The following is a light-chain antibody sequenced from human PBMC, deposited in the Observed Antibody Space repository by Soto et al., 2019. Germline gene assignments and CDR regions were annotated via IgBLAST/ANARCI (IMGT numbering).Light chain of an antibody. CDR1: QSISTY. J-gene: IGKJ4*01. V-gene: IGKV1-39*01. Sequence: DIQMTQSPSSLSASVGDRVTITCRASQSISTYLHWYQQKPGKAPNLLIYAASTLQSGFPSRFSGSGSRRDCSLTISSLQPEDFATYFCQHGYSTPLAFGGGKKVDIK. CDR3: QHGYSTPLA. CDR2: AAS.